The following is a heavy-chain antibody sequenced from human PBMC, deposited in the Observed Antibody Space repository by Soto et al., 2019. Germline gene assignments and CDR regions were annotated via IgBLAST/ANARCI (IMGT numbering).Heavy chain of an antibody. CDR1: GGSISSGGYY. CDR3: ARAGSTVVTPPYYFDY. CDR2: IYYSGST. D-gene: IGHD2-21*02. V-gene: IGHV4-31*03. J-gene: IGHJ4*02. Sequence: QVQLQESGPGLVKPSQTLSLTCTVSGGSISSGGYYWSWIRQHPGKGLEWIGYIYYSGSTYYNPSLKSRVTISVDTSKNQFSLKLSSVTAADTAVYYCARAGSTVVTPPYYFDYRGQGTLVTVSS.